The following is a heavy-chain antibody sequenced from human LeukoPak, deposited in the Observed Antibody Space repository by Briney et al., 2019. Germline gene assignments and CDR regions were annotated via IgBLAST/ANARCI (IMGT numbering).Heavy chain of an antibody. Sequence: GGSLRLSCAAPGFTFSSYWMSWVRQAPGKGLEWVANIKQDGSEKYYVDSAKGRLTISRDNAKNSLYLQMNSLRAEDTAVYYCARQLRGGAFDIWGQGTMVTVSS. CDR2: IKQDGSEK. D-gene: IGHD3-10*01. CDR3: ARQLRGGAFDI. CDR1: GFTFSSYW. V-gene: IGHV3-7*01. J-gene: IGHJ3*02.